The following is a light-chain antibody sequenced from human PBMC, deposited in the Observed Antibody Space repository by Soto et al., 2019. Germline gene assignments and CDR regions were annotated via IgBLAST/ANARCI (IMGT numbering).Light chain of an antibody. J-gene: IGKJ1*01. CDR2: AAS. Sequence: DIQMTQSPSSVSASVGAPVPLTCRASQGISNFLAWYQQKPGKGPELLIYAASTLQSGVPSRFSGSGFGTDFTLTISSLQPEDVATYYCQKYNSAPQTFGQGTKVDIK. CDR3: QKYNSAPQT. V-gene: IGKV1-27*01. CDR1: QGISNF.